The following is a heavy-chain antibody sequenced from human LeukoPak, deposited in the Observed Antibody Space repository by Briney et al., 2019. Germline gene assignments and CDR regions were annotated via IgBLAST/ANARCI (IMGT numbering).Heavy chain of an antibody. J-gene: IGHJ4*02. D-gene: IGHD2-2*01. CDR1: GGSFSGYY. V-gene: IGHV4-34*01. CDR2: INHSGST. Sequence: SETLSLTCAVYGGSFSGYYWSWIRQPPGKGLEWIGEINHSGSTNYNPSLKSRVTISVDTSKNQFSLKLSSVTAADTSVYYCARRFYSVVPGPFDYWGQGTLVTVSS. CDR3: ARRFYSVVPGPFDY.